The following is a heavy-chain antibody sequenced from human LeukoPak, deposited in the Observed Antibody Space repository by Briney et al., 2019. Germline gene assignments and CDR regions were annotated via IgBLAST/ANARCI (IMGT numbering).Heavy chain of an antibody. CDR1: GGSFSGYY. CDR3: ARDIVGGFDP. Sequence: SETLSLTCAVYGGSFSGYYWSWIRQPPGKGLEWIGEINHSGSTNYNPSLKSRVTISVDTSKNQFSLKLSSVTAADTAVYYCARDIVGGFDPWGQGTLVTVSS. V-gene: IGHV4-34*01. J-gene: IGHJ5*02. D-gene: IGHD2-15*01. CDR2: INHSGST.